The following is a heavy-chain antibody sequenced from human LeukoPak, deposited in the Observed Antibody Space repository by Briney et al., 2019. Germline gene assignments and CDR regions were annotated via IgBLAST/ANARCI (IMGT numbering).Heavy chain of an antibody. V-gene: IGHV3-53*01. Sequence: PGGSLRLSCAVSGLTVISNYMSWVRQAPGKGLEWVSAIYSGGSTFYADSVKGRFTISRDNSKNTLYLQMNSLRAEDTAVYYCARDPYNSGSFYFDYWGQGTLVTVSS. CDR2: IYSGGST. J-gene: IGHJ4*02. CDR3: ARDPYNSGSFYFDY. CDR1: GLTVISNY. D-gene: IGHD3-10*01.